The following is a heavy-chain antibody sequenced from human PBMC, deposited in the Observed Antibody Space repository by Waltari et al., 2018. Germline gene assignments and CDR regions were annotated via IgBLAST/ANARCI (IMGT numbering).Heavy chain of an antibody. CDR3: ARHRGVHYYYYMDV. CDR2: INHSGST. CDR1: GGSFSGYY. J-gene: IGHJ6*03. V-gene: IGHV4-34*01. Sequence: QVQLQQWGAGLLKPSETLSLTCAVYGGSFSGYYWSWIRQPPGKGLEWIGEINHSGSTNYNPSLKSRVTISVDMSKNQFSLKLSSVTAADTAVYYCARHRGVHYYYYMDVWGKGTTVTVSS. D-gene: IGHD2-8*01.